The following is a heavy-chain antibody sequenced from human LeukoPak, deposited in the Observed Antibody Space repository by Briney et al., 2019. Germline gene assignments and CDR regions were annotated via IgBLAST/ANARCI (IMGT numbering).Heavy chain of an antibody. Sequence: GGSLRLSCVASGFNFGDYYMNWIRQSPGKGLEWISYMSSRSGIIYYGGSVKGRFTISRDNAKNSLYLQMNSLRAEDTAVYYCAKDLLPDYWGQGTLVTVSS. CDR3: AKDLLPDY. J-gene: IGHJ4*02. V-gene: IGHV3-11*04. CDR2: MSSRSGII. CDR1: GFNFGDYY.